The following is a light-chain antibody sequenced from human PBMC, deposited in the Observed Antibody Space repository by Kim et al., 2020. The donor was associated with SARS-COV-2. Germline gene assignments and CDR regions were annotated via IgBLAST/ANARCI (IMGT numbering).Light chain of an antibody. CDR3: QQYYGTPYT. V-gene: IGKV4-1*01. CDR1: QSVLYSSNNKNY. J-gene: IGKJ2*01. CDR2: WAS. Sequence: DIVMTQSPDSLAVSPGERATINCKSSQSVLYSSNNKNYLAWYQQKPGQPPKLLIHWASTRESGVPDRFSGSGSGTDFTLTISSLQAEDVAVYYCQQYYGTPYTFGQGTKLEI.